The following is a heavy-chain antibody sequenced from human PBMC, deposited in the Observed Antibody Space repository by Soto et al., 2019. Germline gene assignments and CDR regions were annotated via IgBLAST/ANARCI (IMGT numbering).Heavy chain of an antibody. V-gene: IGHV3-33*06. CDR1: GFTFSSYG. Sequence: GGSLRLSSAASGFTFSSYGVHWVHQAPGKGLEWVAVIWYDGSNKYYADSVKGRFTISRDNSKNTLYLQMNSLRAEDTAVYYYAKRATGTYFDYWGQGTLVTVSS. D-gene: IGHD1-1*01. CDR3: AKRATGTYFDY. J-gene: IGHJ4*02. CDR2: IWYDGSNK.